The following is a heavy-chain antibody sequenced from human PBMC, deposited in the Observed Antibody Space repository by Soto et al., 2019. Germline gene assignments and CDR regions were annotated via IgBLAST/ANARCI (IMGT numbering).Heavy chain of an antibody. CDR2: ISTTGNTI. J-gene: IGHJ6*03. CDR3: ARVRCSSTRCYASGYYYMDV. Sequence: PGGSLRLSCAASGFTFSDYYMNWIRQAPAQGLEWVSYISTTGNTIYYADSVKGRFTISRDNAKNSLYLQMNSLRAEDTAVYYCARVRCSSTRCYASGYYYMDVWGKGTTVTVSS. D-gene: IGHD2-2*01. V-gene: IGHV3-11*01. CDR1: GFTFSDYY.